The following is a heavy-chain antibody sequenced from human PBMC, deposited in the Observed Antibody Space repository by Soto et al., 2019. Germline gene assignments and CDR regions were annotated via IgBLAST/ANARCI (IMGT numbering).Heavy chain of an antibody. Sequence: QLQLQESGPGLVKPSETLSLTCTVSGGSVRSSSYYWGWIRQPPGKGLEWIGNLYYSGTTNDNPSLKSRVTISVDTSKNQFSLKLSSVTGADTAVYYCARQGGGGRSFDYWGQGTLVTVSS. CDR1: GGSVRSSSYY. V-gene: IGHV4-39*01. D-gene: IGHD2-15*01. CDR2: LYYSGTT. CDR3: ARQGGGGRSFDY. J-gene: IGHJ4*02.